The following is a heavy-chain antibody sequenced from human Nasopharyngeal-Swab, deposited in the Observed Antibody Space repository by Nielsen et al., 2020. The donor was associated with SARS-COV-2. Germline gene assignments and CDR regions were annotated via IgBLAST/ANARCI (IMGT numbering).Heavy chain of an antibody. CDR3: ARAMIVVVINAFDI. V-gene: IGHV4-31*03. CDR2: IYYSGST. J-gene: IGHJ3*02. Sequence: LRLSCTVSAGSISSGGYYWSWIRQHPGKGLEWIGYIYYSGSTYYNPSLKSRVTISVDTSKNQFSLKLSSVTAADTAVYYCARAMIVVVINAFDIWGQGTMVTVSS. D-gene: IGHD3-22*01. CDR1: AGSISSGGYY.